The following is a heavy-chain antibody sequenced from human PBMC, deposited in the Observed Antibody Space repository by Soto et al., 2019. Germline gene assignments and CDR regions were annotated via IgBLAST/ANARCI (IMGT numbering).Heavy chain of an antibody. CDR3: ARDTYCGGDCYAIFDY. CDR2: ISAYNGNT. D-gene: IGHD2-21*02. Sequence: ASVKVSCKASGYTFTSYGSRWVRQAPGQGLEWMGWISAYNGNTNYAQKLQGRVTMTTDTSTSTAYMELRSLRSDDTAVYYCARDTYCGGDCYAIFDYWGQGTLVTVSS. CDR1: GYTFTSYG. V-gene: IGHV1-18*01. J-gene: IGHJ4*02.